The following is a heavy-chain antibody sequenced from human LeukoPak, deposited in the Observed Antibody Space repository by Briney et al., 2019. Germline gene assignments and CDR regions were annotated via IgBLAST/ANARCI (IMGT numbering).Heavy chain of an antibody. Sequence: SETLSLTCTVSGGSISSGSYYWSWIRQPAGKGLEWIGRIYTSGSTNYNPSLKSRVTISVDTSKDQFSLKLSSVTAADTAVYYCARDMLKGRWDAFDIWGQGTMVTVSS. CDR1: GGSISSGSYY. V-gene: IGHV4-61*02. CDR2: IYTSGST. D-gene: IGHD3-10*02. CDR3: ARDMLKGRWDAFDI. J-gene: IGHJ3*02.